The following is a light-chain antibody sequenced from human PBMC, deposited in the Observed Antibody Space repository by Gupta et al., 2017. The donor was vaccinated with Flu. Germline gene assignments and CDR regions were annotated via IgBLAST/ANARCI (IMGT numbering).Light chain of an antibody. CDR3: QQFGTIPFT. CDR2: GAS. J-gene: IGKJ3*01. V-gene: IGKV3-20*01. CDR1: QGVSSNF. Sequence: GTLSLSPGERATLSCRASQGVSSNFLAWYQQKPGQAPRLLMSGASYRATGTPDRFSGSGSGTDFTLVINSLEPGDFAVYFCQQFGTIPFTFGLGTRLDIK.